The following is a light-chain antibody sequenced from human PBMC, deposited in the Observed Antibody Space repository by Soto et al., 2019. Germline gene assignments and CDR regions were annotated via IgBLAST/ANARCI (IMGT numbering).Light chain of an antibody. V-gene: IGKV1-5*03. CDR3: QQYNDYSWT. CDR2: KAS. J-gene: IGKJ1*01. CDR1: QSISIW. Sequence: DIQMTQSPSTLSASVGDRVAITCRASQSISIWLAWYQQKPGKAPKLLIYKASSFESGVPSRFSSSGCGTEFTLTISSLQPDDFSTDYCQQYNDYSWTFGQGTKVEIK.